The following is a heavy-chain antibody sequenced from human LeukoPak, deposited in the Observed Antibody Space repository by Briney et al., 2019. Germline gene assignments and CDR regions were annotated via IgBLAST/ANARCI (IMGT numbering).Heavy chain of an antibody. CDR1: GYSISSGYY. D-gene: IGHD6-6*01. Sequence: SETLSLTCTVSGYSISSGYYWGWIRQPPGKGLEWIGEINHSGSTNYNPSLKSRVTISVDTSKNQFSLKLSSVTAADTAVYYCARGLSIAARLRGYYMDVWGKGTTVTVSS. CDR3: ARGLSIAARLRGYYMDV. V-gene: IGHV4-38-2*02. CDR2: INHSGST. J-gene: IGHJ6*03.